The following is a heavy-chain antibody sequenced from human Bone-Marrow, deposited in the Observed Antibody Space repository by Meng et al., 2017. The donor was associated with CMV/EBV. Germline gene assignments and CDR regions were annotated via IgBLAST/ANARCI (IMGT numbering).Heavy chain of an antibody. Sequence: GESLKIPCAASGFTFSSYAMSWVRQAPGKGLEWVSAISGSGGSTYYADSVKGRFTISRDNSKNTLYLQMNSLRAEDTAVYYCAKDRYYYGSGILWPWGQGTLVTVSS. V-gene: IGHV3-23*01. CDR2: ISGSGGST. CDR1: GFTFSSYA. CDR3: AKDRYYYGSGILWP. J-gene: IGHJ5*02. D-gene: IGHD3-10*01.